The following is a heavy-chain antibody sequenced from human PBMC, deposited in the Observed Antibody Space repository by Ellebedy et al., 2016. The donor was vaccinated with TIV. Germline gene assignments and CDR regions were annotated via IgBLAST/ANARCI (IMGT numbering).Heavy chain of an antibody. J-gene: IGHJ6*02. Sequence: GESLKISXAASGFTVSSNYMSWVRQAPGKGLEWVSVIYSGGSTYYADSVKGRFTISRDNSKNTLYLQMNSLRAEDTAVYYCARDGAWKYQQAIYYYGMDVWGQGTTVTVSS. CDR2: IYSGGST. D-gene: IGHD1-7*01. CDR3: ARDGAWKYQQAIYYYGMDV. V-gene: IGHV3-53*01. CDR1: GFTVSSNY.